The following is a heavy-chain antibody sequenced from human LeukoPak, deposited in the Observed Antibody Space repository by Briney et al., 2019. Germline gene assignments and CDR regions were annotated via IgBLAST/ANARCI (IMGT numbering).Heavy chain of an antibody. Sequence: SETLSLTCTASGGSINSYYWSWIRQPPGKGLEWIGYIYYSGSTNYYPSLKSRVTILVDTSNNQFSLKLSSGTAGDTAGDYFARQVGATTSFFDYWGQGTLVTVSS. J-gene: IGHJ4*02. CDR2: IYYSGST. D-gene: IGHD1-26*01. CDR3: ARQVGATTSFFDY. CDR1: GGSINSYY. V-gene: IGHV4-59*08.